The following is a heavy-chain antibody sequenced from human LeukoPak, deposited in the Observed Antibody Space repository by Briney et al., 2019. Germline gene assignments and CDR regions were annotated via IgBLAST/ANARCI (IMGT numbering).Heavy chain of an antibody. J-gene: IGHJ6*03. Sequence: GGSLILSCAASGFTFHIYSMNWVRQAPGKGLEWVSTISSSGSSTYYADSVKGRFTISRDNSRNTLYLQMNSLRVEDTAVYYCAKGYCSSTSCYLLNYMDVWGKGTTVTVSS. CDR1: GFTFHIYS. CDR2: ISSSGSST. CDR3: AKGYCSSTSCYLLNYMDV. V-gene: IGHV3-23*01. D-gene: IGHD2-2*01.